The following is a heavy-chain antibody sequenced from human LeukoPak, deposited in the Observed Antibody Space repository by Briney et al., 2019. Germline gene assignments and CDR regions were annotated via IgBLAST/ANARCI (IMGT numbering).Heavy chain of an antibody. CDR3: AREEYCSGGSCYLAFDI. CDR2: IYYSGST. J-gene: IGHJ3*02. CDR1: GGPISSYY. Sequence: SETLSLTCTVSGGPISSYYWSWIRQPPGKGLEWIGYIYYSGSTNYNPSLKSRVTISVDTSKNQFSLKLSSVTAADTAVYYCAREEYCSGGSCYLAFDIWGQGTMVTVSS. D-gene: IGHD2-15*01. V-gene: IGHV4-59*01.